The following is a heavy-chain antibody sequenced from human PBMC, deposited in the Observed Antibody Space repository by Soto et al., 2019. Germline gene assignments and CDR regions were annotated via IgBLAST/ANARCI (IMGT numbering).Heavy chain of an antibody. V-gene: IGHV4-30-4*01. CDR3: ARDNILGILYGGMDV. D-gene: IGHD3-3*01. CDR1: GGSISSGDYY. J-gene: IGHJ6*02. Sequence: SETLSLTCTVSGGSISSGDYYWSWIRQPPGKGLEWIGYIYYSGSTYYNPSLKSRLTISVDTSKNQFSLKLSSVTAADTAVYYCARDNILGILYGGMDVWGQGTTVTVSS. CDR2: IYYSGST.